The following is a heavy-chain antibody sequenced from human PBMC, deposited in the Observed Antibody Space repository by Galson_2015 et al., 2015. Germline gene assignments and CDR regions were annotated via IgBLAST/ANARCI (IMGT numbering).Heavy chain of an antibody. J-gene: IGHJ1*01. D-gene: IGHD6-13*01. CDR2: ISTSGATI. Sequence: SLRLSCAASGFTFSSYEMNWVRQAPGKGLEWISQISTSGATIRYADSVKGRFTISRDNAKNSLFLQMDTLRAEDTAGYYCARVGVAAAGTGELDSWGQGTLVTVSS. CDR3: ARVGVAAAGTGELDS. V-gene: IGHV3-48*03. CDR1: GFTFSSYE.